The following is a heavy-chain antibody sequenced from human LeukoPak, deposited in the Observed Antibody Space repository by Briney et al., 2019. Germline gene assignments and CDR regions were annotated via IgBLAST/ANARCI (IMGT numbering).Heavy chain of an antibody. CDR1: GFPFSSYW. CDR2: ISGSGGST. V-gene: IGHV3-23*01. CDR3: ASLTTVTWYGY. D-gene: IGHD4-17*01. J-gene: IGHJ4*02. Sequence: GGSLRLSCVASGFPFSSYWMTWVRQAPGKGLEWVSAISGSGGSTYYADSVKGRFTISRDNSKNTLYLQMNSLRAEDTAVYYCASLTTVTWYGYWGQGTLVTVSS.